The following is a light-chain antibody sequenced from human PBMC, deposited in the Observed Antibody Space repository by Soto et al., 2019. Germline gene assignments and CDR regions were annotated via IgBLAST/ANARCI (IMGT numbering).Light chain of an antibody. J-gene: IGKJ1*01. CDR3: QQYGSSGT. V-gene: IGKV3-20*01. Sequence: IVLTQSAGTLSLSPGERATLFCGASQSVSNNYLAWYQQKPGQAPRLLIYGASNRATGIQDRFSGSGSATDFTLTISRLEPEDFAVYDCQQYGSSGTFGQGTKVDIK. CDR2: GAS. CDR1: QSVSNNY.